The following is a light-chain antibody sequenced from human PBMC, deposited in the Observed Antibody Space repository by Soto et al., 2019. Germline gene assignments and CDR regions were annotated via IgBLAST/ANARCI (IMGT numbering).Light chain of an antibody. J-gene: IGKJ4*01. Sequence: EIVLTQSPGTLSLSPGERATLSCRASQSVSSKYLAWYQQKPGQAPRLLIYGASSRATSIPDRFSGSGSGTDFTLTISRLEPEDFTVYYCQQYGGSPPLTFGGGTKVEIK. V-gene: IGKV3-20*01. CDR2: GAS. CDR3: QQYGGSPPLT. CDR1: QSVSSKY.